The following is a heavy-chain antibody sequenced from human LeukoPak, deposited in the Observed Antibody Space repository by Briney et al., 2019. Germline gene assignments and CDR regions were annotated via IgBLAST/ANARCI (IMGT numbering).Heavy chain of an antibody. V-gene: IGHV3-30*18. CDR2: ISYDGSKK. Sequence: PGRSLRLSCAASGFTFDDYAMHWVRQAPGKGLEWVAVISYDGSKKYYAESVKGRFTISRDNSKNTVYLQMNSLRAEGTAVYYCAKQFYSGYLDYWGQGTLVTVSS. J-gene: IGHJ4*02. CDR3: AKQFYSGYLDY. D-gene: IGHD3-22*01. CDR1: GFTFDDYA.